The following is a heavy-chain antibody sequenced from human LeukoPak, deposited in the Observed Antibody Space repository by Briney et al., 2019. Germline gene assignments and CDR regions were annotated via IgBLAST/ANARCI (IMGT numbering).Heavy chain of an antibody. Sequence: GGSLRLSCAASGFPFRDFGLSWVRQAPGKGLEWVSGISGGGDIIYYADSVKGRFTISSDSSKNTLYLQMNSLRAEDTAVYYCAKNRGLPLWGQGTLVTVSS. CDR2: ISGGGDII. V-gene: IGHV3-23*01. CDR1: GFPFRDFG. J-gene: IGHJ4*02. CDR3: AKNRGLPL.